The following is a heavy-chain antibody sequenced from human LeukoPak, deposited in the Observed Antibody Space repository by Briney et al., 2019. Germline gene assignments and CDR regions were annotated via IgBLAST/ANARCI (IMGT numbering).Heavy chain of an antibody. V-gene: IGHV1-18*01. Sequence: ASVKVSCKASGYTFTNYGISWVRQAPGQGLEWMGWISAYNGNTNYAQNFQGRVTMTTETSTRTAYMELRSLRSDDTAVYYCARSHSSSSYFDYWGQGTLVTVPS. J-gene: IGHJ4*02. CDR2: ISAYNGNT. D-gene: IGHD6-6*01. CDR1: GYTFTNYG. CDR3: ARSHSSSSYFDY.